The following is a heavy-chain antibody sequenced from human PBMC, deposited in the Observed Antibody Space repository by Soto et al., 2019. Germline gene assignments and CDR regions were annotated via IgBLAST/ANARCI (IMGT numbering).Heavy chain of an antibody. Sequence: QVQLVESGGGLVRPGGSLRLSCAASGFTFSDYYMTWIRQAPGKGLEWVSYITGSSDYTNYADSVKGRFTISRDNVKNSLYLQMNRLRAEDTAVDYCAREYYYGMDVWGQGTTVTVSS. CDR3: AREYYYGMDV. J-gene: IGHJ6*02. CDR1: GFTFSDYY. CDR2: ITGSSDYT. V-gene: IGHV3-11*05.